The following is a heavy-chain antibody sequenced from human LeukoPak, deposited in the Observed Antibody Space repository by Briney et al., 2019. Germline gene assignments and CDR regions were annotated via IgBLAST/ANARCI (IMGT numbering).Heavy chain of an antibody. Sequence: PVGSLRLSCAPSGFTFDDYGMSWVRQAPGKGLEWVSGINWNGGSTGYADSVKGRFTISRDNAKNSLYLQMNSLRAEDTALYYCARVFMEMATSLIDYWGQGTLVTVSS. D-gene: IGHD5-24*01. J-gene: IGHJ4*02. CDR3: ARVFMEMATSLIDY. CDR1: GFTFDDYG. CDR2: INWNGGST. V-gene: IGHV3-20*04.